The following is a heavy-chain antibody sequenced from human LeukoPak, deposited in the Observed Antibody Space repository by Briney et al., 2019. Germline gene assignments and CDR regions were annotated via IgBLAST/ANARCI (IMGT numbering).Heavy chain of an antibody. J-gene: IGHJ6*03. Sequence: GGSLRLSCAASGFTFSSYELNWVRQAPGKGLEWVSYISDTGSTIYYADSVEGRFTISRDNAKNSLYLQMNSLRAEDTAVYYCARESRGYDILTGKYHRGYYSYYMDVWGKGTTVTVSS. D-gene: IGHD3-9*01. CDR2: ISDTGSTI. V-gene: IGHV3-48*03. CDR3: ARESRGYDILTGKYHRGYYSYYMDV. CDR1: GFTFSSYE.